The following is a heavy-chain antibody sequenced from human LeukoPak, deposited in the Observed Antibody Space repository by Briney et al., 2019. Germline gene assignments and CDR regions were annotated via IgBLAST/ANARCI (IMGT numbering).Heavy chain of an antibody. V-gene: IGHV1-46*03. CDR1: GYTFTSYY. CDR3: ASGDSSWYYFDY. CDR2: INPSGGST. Sequence: ASVKVSCKASGYTFTSYYMHWVRQAPGQGLEWMGIINPSGGSTGYAQKFQGRVTMTRDTSTSTVYMELSSLRSEDTAVYYCASGDSSWYYFDYWGQGTLVTVSS. J-gene: IGHJ4*02. D-gene: IGHD6-13*01.